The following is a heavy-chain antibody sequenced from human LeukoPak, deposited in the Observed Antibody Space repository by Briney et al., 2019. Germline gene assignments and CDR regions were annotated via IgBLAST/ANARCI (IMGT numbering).Heavy chain of an antibody. Sequence: SGPTLLQPTPTLTLTFTFSGFSPGTRGGGVGWIRQPPVKALEWLALIYWDDDKRYSPSLKSRLTITKDTSKNQVVLTMTNMDPVDTATYYCAHGGVTTSGFDYWGQGTLVTVSS. V-gene: IGHV2-5*02. CDR3: AHGGVTTSGFDY. D-gene: IGHD4-17*01. J-gene: IGHJ4*02. CDR2: IYWDDDK. CDR1: GFSPGTRGGG.